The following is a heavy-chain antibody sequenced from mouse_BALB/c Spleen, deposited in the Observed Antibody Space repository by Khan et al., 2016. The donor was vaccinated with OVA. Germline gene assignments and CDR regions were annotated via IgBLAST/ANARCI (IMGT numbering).Heavy chain of an antibody. Sequence: EVQLVESGPGLVKPSQSLSLICTVTGYSITSDYAWNWIRQFPGNKLEWMGFISYSGNTKYNPSLKSRISITRDTSKNQFFLQLNSVTTEDTATYYCASGYWGECDYGGQGNTLTGSS. CDR1: GYSITSDYA. CDR3: ASGYWGECDY. CDR2: ISYSGNT. D-gene: IGHD2-2*01. V-gene: IGHV3-2*02. J-gene: IGHJ2*01.